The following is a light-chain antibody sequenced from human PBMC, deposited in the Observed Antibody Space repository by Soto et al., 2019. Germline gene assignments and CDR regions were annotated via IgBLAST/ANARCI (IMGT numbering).Light chain of an antibody. CDR3: AAWDDSLIGPV. J-gene: IGLJ3*02. Sequence: QPVLTQPPSASGTPGQRVTISCSGSTSNIGSNSVNWYQHLPGAAPKVLMYSDNQRPSGVPDRFSGSKSGTSASLAISGLQSDDEADYYCAAWDDSLIGPVFGGGTKVTVL. CDR2: SDN. V-gene: IGLV1-44*01. CDR1: TSNIGSNS.